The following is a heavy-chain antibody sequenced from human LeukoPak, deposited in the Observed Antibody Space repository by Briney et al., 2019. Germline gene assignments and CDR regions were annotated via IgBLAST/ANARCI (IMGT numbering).Heavy chain of an antibody. CDR1: GFTVSSNY. CDR2: ISGSRVST. CDR3: ATRFDRSPFYFDY. Sequence: GGSLRLSCAASGFTVSSNYMSWVRQAPGKGLEWVSAISGSRVSTYYADSVKGRFTISRDNSRNMLYLQMNSLRAEDTAVYYCATRFDRSPFYFDYWGQGTLVTVSS. V-gene: IGHV3-23*01. J-gene: IGHJ4*02. D-gene: IGHD3-22*01.